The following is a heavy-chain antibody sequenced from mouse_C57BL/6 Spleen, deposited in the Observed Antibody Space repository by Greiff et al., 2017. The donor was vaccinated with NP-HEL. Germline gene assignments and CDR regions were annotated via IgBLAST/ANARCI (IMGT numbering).Heavy chain of an antibody. J-gene: IGHJ3*01. Sequence: EVQLQHSGPGLVKPGASVKISCKASGYTFTDYYMDWVKQSHGKSLEWIGDINPNNGGTSYNQKFKGKATLTVDKSSSTAYMELRSLTSEDSAVYYCARYYGNYEAYWGQGTLVTVSA. V-gene: IGHV1-26*01. CDR2: INPNNGGT. D-gene: IGHD2-1*01. CDR3: ARYYGNYEAY. CDR1: GYTFTDYY.